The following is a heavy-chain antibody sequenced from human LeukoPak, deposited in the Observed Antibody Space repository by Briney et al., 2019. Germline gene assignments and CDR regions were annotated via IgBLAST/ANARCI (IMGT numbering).Heavy chain of an antibody. J-gene: IGHJ4*02. CDR1: GGTFSSYA. CDR3: ARGGHLDQDWGSKHLDY. Sequence: GASVKVSCKASGGTFSSYAISWVRQAPGQGLEWMGGIIPIFGTANYAQKFQGRVTITADESTSTAYMELSSLRSEDTAVYYCARGGHLDQDWGSKHLDYWGQGTLVTVSS. V-gene: IGHV1-69*13. D-gene: IGHD7-27*01. CDR2: IIPIFGTA.